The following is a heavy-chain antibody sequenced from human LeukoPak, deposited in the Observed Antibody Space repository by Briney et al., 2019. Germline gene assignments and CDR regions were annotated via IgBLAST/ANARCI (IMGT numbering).Heavy chain of an antibody. J-gene: IGHJ4*02. CDR2: IRHSGSPT. Sequence: PGGSLRLSCAASGFTFSSYAMHWVRQAPGKGLEWVAYIRHSGSPTYYADSVEGRFTISRDNAKNTLYLQMNSLRAEDTAVYYCARDGWELSENPGTFDYWGQGTLVTVSS. CDR1: GFTFSSYA. V-gene: IGHV3-48*04. CDR3: ARDGWELSENPGTFDY. D-gene: IGHD1-26*01.